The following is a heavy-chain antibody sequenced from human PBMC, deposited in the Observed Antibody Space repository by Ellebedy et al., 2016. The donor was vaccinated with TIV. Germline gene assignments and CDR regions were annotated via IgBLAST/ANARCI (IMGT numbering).Heavy chain of an antibody. CDR1: GGSLSGYY. CDR3: ARQQLYPSGTFDS. CDR2: INHIGNT. V-gene: IGHV4-34*01. J-gene: IGHJ4*02. Sequence: MPSETLSLTCAVHGGSLSGYYWSWIRQPPGRGLEWIGEINHIGNTNYNPSLKSPVTTSVDTSRNQFFLKLTSVTAADTDVYYCARQQLYPSGTFDSWGQGTLVTVSS. D-gene: IGHD5-18*01.